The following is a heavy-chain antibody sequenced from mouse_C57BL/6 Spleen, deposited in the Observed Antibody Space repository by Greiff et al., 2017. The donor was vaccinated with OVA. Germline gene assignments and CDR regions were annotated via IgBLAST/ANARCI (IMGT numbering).Heavy chain of an antibody. CDR1: GFSFNTYA. Sequence: EVQLVESGGGLVQPKGSLKLSCAASGFSFNTYAMNWVRQAPGKGLEWVARIRSKSNNYATYYADSVKDRFTISRDDSESMLYLQMNNLKTEDTPMYYCVRHPYYYGSSYEAMDYWGQGTSVTVSS. J-gene: IGHJ4*01. D-gene: IGHD1-1*01. V-gene: IGHV10-1*01. CDR3: VRHPYYYGSSYEAMDY. CDR2: IRSKSNNYAT.